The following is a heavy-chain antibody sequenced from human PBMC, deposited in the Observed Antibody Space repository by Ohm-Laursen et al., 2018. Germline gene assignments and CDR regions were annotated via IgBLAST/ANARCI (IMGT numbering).Heavy chain of an antibody. CDR3: ARIGDYYEWYFDL. CDR2: IFSNDEK. D-gene: IGHD3-22*01. V-gene: IGHV2-26*01. Sequence: STQTLTLTCTVSGFSLSNARMGVSWIRQPPGKALEWLAHIFSNDEKSYSTSLKSRLTISKDTSKSQVVLTMTNMDPVDTATYYCARIGDYYEWYFDLWGRGTLVTVSS. J-gene: IGHJ2*01. CDR1: GFSLSNARMG.